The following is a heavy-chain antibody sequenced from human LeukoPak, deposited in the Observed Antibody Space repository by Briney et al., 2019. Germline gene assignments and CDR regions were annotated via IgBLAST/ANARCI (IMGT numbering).Heavy chain of an antibody. CDR2: IYYSGST. D-gene: IGHD2-2*01. V-gene: IGHV4-59*08. CDR1: GGSISSYY. Sequence: SETLSLTCTVSGGSISSYYWSWIRQPPGKGLEWIGYIYYSGSTNYNPSLKSRVTISVDTSKNQFSLKLSSVTAADTAVYYCARRGDIVVVPDAFDIWGQGTMVTVSS. J-gene: IGHJ3*02. CDR3: ARRGDIVVVPDAFDI.